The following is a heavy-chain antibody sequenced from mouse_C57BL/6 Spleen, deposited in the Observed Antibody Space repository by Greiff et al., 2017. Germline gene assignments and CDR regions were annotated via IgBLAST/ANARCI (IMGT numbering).Heavy chain of an antibody. V-gene: IGHV1-15*01. Sequence: VQLQQSGAELVRPGASVKLSCKASGYTFTDYEMPLVKQTPVHGLEWIGAIDPETGGTACNQKFKGKTILTADKASSTSYMELRSLTSEDYAVYDCTRLSDAYFDYWGQGTTLTVSS. J-gene: IGHJ2*01. CDR1: GYTFTDYE. CDR2: IDPETGGT. CDR3: TRLSDAYFDY.